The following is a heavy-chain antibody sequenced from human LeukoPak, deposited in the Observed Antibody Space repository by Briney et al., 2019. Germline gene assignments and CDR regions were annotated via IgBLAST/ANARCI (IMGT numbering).Heavy chain of an antibody. V-gene: IGHV3-48*03. CDR1: GFTFSNFE. Sequence: GGSLRLSCAASGFTFSNFEMNWVRPAPGKGLEWISYISSSGSTKYYADSLKGRFTISRDNAKNSLSLQMNSLKAEDTAVYYCARQVGRYNWFDPWGQGTLVTVSS. D-gene: IGHD1-26*01. CDR3: ARQVGRYNWFDP. J-gene: IGHJ5*02. CDR2: ISSSGSTK.